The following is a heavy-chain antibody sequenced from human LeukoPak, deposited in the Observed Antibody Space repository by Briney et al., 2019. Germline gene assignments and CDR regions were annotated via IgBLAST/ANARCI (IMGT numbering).Heavy chain of an antibody. CDR3: ARDRNVVGADFDS. Sequence: PGRSLRLSCAASGFIFDNFAIHWDRQAPGRGLEWVSIVSFDGTNKFYGDSVKGRFTVSRDNSNNTVYLHMNSLRPDDAAVYFCARDRNVVGADFDSWGQGTLVTVSS. D-gene: IGHD4/OR15-4a*01. V-gene: IGHV3-30*04. CDR1: GFIFDNFA. J-gene: IGHJ5*01. CDR2: VSFDGTNK.